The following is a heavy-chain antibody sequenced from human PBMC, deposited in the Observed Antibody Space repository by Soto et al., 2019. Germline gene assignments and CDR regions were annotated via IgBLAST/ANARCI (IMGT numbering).Heavy chain of an antibody. Sequence: EVQLVESGGGLVQPGGSLKLSCAASGFTFSGSAMHWVRQASGKGLEWVGRIRSKANSYATAYAASVKGRFTISRDDSKNTAYLQMNSLKTEDTAVYYCMGLLVPAAAYYYYYGMDVWGQGTTVTVSS. D-gene: IGHD2-2*01. CDR1: GFTFSGSA. J-gene: IGHJ6*02. CDR2: IRSKANSYAT. V-gene: IGHV3-73*01. CDR3: MGLLVPAAAYYYYYGMDV.